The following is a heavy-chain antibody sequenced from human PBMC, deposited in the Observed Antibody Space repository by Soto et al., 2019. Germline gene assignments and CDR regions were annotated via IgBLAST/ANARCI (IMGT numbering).Heavy chain of an antibody. V-gene: IGHV3-11*01. CDR2: INPGGDVI. CDR1: GFNLRDYY. CDR3: AREDYYDSSGYYGY. Sequence: SLRLSCAASGFNLRDYYMTWIRQAPGKGLELLSYINPGGDVIKYADSVKGRFTISRDNSKNTLYLQMNSLRAEDTAVYYCAREDYYDSSGYYGYWGQGTLVTVSS. D-gene: IGHD3-22*01. J-gene: IGHJ4*02.